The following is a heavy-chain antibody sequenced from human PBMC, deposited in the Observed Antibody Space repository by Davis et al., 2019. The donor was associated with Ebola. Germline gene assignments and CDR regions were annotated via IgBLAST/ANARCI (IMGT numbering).Heavy chain of an antibody. CDR3: AKDTSSVWFDV. D-gene: IGHD6-19*01. CDR2: LGLSAGT. V-gene: IGHV3-23*01. Sequence: GESLKISCAASGFVFSSYVMSWVRRAPGRGLEWVSTLGLSAGTYYADSVKGRFTISRDNSKNTLLLQMNSLRVEDTAIYYCAKDTSSVWFDVWGQGTMVTVSS. J-gene: IGHJ3*01. CDR1: GFVFSSYV.